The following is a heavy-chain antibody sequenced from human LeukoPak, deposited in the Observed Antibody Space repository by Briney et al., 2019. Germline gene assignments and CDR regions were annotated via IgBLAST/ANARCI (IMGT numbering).Heavy chain of an antibody. Sequence: GGSLRLSCSASGFAFSSYAMHWVRQAPGRGLEYVSTISSNGRNTYYSASVKGRITLSRDNSKNTLSLQMNSLRPDDTAVYYCAKGARGDTVTSIVGLNWFDPWGQGTLVTVSS. D-gene: IGHD4-17*01. J-gene: IGHJ5*02. V-gene: IGHV3-64D*09. CDR3: AKGARGDTVTSIVGLNWFDP. CDR1: GFAFSSYA. CDR2: ISSNGRNT.